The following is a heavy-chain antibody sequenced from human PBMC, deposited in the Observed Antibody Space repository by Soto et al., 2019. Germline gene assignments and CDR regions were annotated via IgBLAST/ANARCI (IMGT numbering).Heavy chain of an antibody. V-gene: IGHV4-34*01. CDR3: ARSGRGIIQLWPSAAGARFDP. D-gene: IGHD5-18*01. CDR1: GGSFSGYY. Sequence: SETLSLTCAVYGGSFSGYYWSWIRQPPGKGLEWIGEINHSGSTNYNPSLKSRVTISVDTSKNQFSLKLSSVTAADTAVYYCARSGRGIIQLWPSAAGARFDPWGQGTLVTVSS. J-gene: IGHJ5*02. CDR2: INHSGST.